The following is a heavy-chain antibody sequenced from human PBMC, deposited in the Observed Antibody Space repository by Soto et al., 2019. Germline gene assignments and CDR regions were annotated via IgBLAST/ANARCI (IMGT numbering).Heavy chain of an antibody. CDR2: IIPMFGTA. CDR1: GGTFSTYA. Sequence: SVKVSCKAPGGTFSTYAISWVRQAPGQGLEWMGGIIPMFGTANYAQRFQDRVTITADESTNTVYMELSSLRSEDTAVYFCASGIQLWLRRINNGYSGWAQGTLVTVSS. V-gene: IGHV1-69*13. CDR3: ASGIQLWLRRINNGYSG. J-gene: IGHJ4*02. D-gene: IGHD5-18*01.